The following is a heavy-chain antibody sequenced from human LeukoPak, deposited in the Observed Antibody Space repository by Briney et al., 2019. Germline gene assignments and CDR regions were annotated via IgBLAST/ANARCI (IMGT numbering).Heavy chain of an antibody. Sequence: SVKVSCKASRGTSSSYAISWVRQAPGQGLEWMGRIIPILGIANYAQKFQGRVTITADKSTSTAYVELSSLRSEDTAVYYCASRSGYYQFDYWGQGTLVTVSS. CDR2: IIPILGIA. V-gene: IGHV1-69*04. CDR1: RGTSSSYA. CDR3: ASRSGYYQFDY. J-gene: IGHJ4*02. D-gene: IGHD3-22*01.